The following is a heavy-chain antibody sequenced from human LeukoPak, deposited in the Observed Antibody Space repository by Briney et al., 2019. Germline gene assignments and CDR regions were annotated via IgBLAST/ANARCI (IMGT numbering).Heavy chain of an antibody. V-gene: IGHV3-23*01. Sequence: SGGSLRLSCAASGFTFSSFDMTWVRQAPGKGLEWVSTISVSATNTYYADSVKGRFTISRDNSKNTLYLQMNSLRAEDTAVYYCATGVGVAATCFDYWGQGTLVTVSS. J-gene: IGHJ4*02. CDR3: ATGVGVAATCFDY. D-gene: IGHD2-15*01. CDR2: ISVSATNT. CDR1: GFTFSSFD.